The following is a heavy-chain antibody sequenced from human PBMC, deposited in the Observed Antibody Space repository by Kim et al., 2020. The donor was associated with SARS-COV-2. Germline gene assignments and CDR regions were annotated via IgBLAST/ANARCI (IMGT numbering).Heavy chain of an antibody. CDR2: IYSGGST. CDR3: ARGPSGWYMGLFPY. D-gene: IGHD6-19*01. CDR1: GFTVSSNY. V-gene: IGHV3-66*01. J-gene: IGHJ4*02. Sequence: GGSLRLSCAASGFTVSSNYMSWVRQAPGKGLEWVSVIYSGGSTYYADSVKGRFTISRDNSKNTLYLQMNSLRAEDTAVYYCARGPSGWYMGLFPYWGQGTLVTVSS.